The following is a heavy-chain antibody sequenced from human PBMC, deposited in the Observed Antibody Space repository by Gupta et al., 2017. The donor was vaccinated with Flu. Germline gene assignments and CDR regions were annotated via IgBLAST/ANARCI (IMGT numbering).Heavy chain of an antibody. Sequence: EVQLVESGEGLVQPGGSLRLSCAASGFIFNTYAMHWVRQAPGKGLEYVSAISSNGLDTYYADSVKGRFTISRDNSKNTLHLQMGSLRADDMATYYCAREGRYCSGTSCYLFDYWGQGALVTVSS. CDR2: ISSNGLDT. D-gene: IGHD2-2*01. CDR1: GFIFNTYA. CDR3: AREGRYCSGTSCYLFDY. J-gene: IGHJ4*02. V-gene: IGHV3-64*02.